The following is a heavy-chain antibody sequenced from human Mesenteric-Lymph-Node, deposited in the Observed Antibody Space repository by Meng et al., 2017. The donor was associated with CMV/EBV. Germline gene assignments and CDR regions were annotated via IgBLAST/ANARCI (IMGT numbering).Heavy chain of an antibody. D-gene: IGHD1-1*01. Sequence: CKASGYTFTSYYMHWVRQAPGQGLEWMGMINPSGSSTIYPQKFQGRVTMTRDTSTSTVYMELSSLRSEDTALYYCARILTGTTFGLSFWGQGTLVTVSS. CDR1: GYTFTSYY. J-gene: IGHJ4*02. CDR2: INPSGSST. V-gene: IGHV1-46*01. CDR3: ARILTGTTFGLSF.